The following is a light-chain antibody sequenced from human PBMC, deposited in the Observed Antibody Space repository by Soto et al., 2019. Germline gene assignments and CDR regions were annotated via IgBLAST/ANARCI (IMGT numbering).Light chain of an antibody. CDR2: GAS. V-gene: IGKV3-20*01. Sequence: IVLTQSPDPLKEFPGALATRSCRASHGDSRSYFAWYLQKRGQAPRLLIYGASSRATGIPDRFSGSGSGTDFTLTISRLEPEDFAVYYCQQYGSSLWTFGQGTKVDIK. J-gene: IGKJ1*01. CDR1: HGDSRSY. CDR3: QQYGSSLWT.